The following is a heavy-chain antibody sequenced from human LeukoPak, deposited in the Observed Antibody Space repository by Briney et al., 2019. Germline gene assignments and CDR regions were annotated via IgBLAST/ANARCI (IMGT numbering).Heavy chain of an antibody. D-gene: IGHD3-3*01. V-gene: IGHV3-15*01. Sequence: GGSLRLSCVASGFTFSNAWMSWVRQAPGKGLEGVGRIKRRNDGGTTAYAATVKGRFTISRDDSKDTLYLQMNSLKTEDTAGYYCTTSDFWSGYYFEVGQYGMDVWGQGTTVTVSS. CDR2: IKRRNDGGTT. CDR3: TTSDFWSGYYFEVGQYGMDV. CDR1: GFTFSNAW. J-gene: IGHJ6*02.